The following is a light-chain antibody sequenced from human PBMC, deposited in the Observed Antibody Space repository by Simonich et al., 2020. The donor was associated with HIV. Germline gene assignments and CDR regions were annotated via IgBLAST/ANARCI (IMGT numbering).Light chain of an antibody. Sequence: QSALTQPASVSGSPGQSVTISCTGTSSDVGGYNYVSWYQQHPGKAPKLMIYDVSKRPPGVSNRFSGSKSGDTASLTISGLQAEDEADYYCSSYTSVTTWVFGGGTKLTVL. CDR3: SSYTSVTTWV. J-gene: IGLJ3*02. CDR2: DVS. V-gene: IGLV2-14*03. CDR1: SSDVGGYNY.